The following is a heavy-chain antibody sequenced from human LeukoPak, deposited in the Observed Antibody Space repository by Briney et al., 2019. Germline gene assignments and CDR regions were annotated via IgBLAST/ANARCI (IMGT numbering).Heavy chain of an antibody. J-gene: IGHJ4*02. Sequence: GGSLRLSCAASGFTFSRFAMHWVRQAPGKGLEYVSAISSDGTNTYYSNSVKGRFTISRDNSKNTLYLQMGSLRAEDMAMYYCAREGKEGNGYNYVDYWGQGTLVTVSS. CDR1: GFTFSRFA. CDR2: ISSDGTNT. D-gene: IGHD5-24*01. CDR3: AREGKEGNGYNYVDY. V-gene: IGHV3-64*01.